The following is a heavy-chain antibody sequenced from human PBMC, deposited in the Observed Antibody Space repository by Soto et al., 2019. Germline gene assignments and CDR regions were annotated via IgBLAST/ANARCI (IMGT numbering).Heavy chain of an antibody. D-gene: IGHD5-12*01. Sequence: VQLVESGGGVVQPGRSLRLSCAASGFTFSSYGMHWVRQAPGKGLEWVAVISYDGSNKYYADSVKGRFTISRDNSKNTLYLQMNSLRAEDTAVYYCAKGGIVATTAIDYWGQGTLVTVSS. CDR1: GFTFSSYG. CDR3: AKGGIVATTAIDY. J-gene: IGHJ4*02. V-gene: IGHV3-30*18. CDR2: ISYDGSNK.